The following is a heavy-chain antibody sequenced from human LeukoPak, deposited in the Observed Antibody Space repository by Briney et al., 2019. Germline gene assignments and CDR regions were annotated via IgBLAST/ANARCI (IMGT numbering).Heavy chain of an antibody. V-gene: IGHV1-69*05. CDR1: GGTFSSYA. J-gene: IGHJ4*02. CDR3: ARSGYSSSWYQSPFDY. CDR2: IIPIFGTA. D-gene: IGHD6-13*01. Sequence: GPSVKVSCKASGGTFSSYAISWVRQAPGQGLEWMGGIIPIFGTANYAQKFQGRVTITTDESTSTAYMELSSLRSEDTAVYYCARSGYSSSWYQSPFDYWGQGTLVTVSS.